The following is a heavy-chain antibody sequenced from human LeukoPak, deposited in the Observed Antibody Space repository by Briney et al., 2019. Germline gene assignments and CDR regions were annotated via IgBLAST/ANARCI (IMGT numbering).Heavy chain of an antibody. CDR2: INPNSGGT. J-gene: IGHJ5*02. V-gene: IGHV1-2*02. CDR3: ARATGEINWFDP. D-gene: IGHD4-17*01. CDR1: GYSFTGYY. Sequence: ASVKVSCKASGYSFTGYYMHWVRQAPGQGLEWMGWINPNSGGTNYAQKFQGRVTMTRDTSISTAYMELSRLRSDDTAVYYCARATGEINWFDPWGQGTLVTVSS.